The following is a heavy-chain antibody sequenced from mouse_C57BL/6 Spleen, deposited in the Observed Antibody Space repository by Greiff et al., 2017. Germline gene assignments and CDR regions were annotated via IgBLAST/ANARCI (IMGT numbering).Heavy chain of an antibody. CDR3: TSAYPAWFAY. J-gene: IGHJ3*01. CDR1: GFTFRNYW. CDR2: IRLKSDNYAT. D-gene: IGHD2-10*01. V-gene: IGHV6-3*01. Sequence: EVKLQESGGGLVQPGGSMKLSCVASGFTFRNYWMNWVRQSPEKGLEWVAQIRLKSDNYATHYAESVKGRFTISRDDSKSSVYLQMNNLRAEDTGIYYCTSAYPAWFAYWGQGTLVTVSA.